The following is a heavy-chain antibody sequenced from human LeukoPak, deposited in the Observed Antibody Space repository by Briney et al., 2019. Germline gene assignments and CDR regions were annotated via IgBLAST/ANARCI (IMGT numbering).Heavy chain of an antibody. Sequence: GGSLRLSCAASGFTFSSYGMNWVRQAPGKGLEWVAVISYDGSNEYYADSVKGRFTISRDNSKNTLYLQMGSLRAEDMAVYYCARAPQTYYDFWSGYLYFDYWGQGTLVTVSS. CDR2: ISYDGSNE. CDR1: GFTFSSYG. V-gene: IGHV3-30*03. J-gene: IGHJ4*02. D-gene: IGHD3-3*01. CDR3: ARAPQTYYDFWSGYLYFDY.